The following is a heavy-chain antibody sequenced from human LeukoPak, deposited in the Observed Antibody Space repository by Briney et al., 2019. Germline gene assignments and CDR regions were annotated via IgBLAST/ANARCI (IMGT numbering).Heavy chain of an antibody. Sequence: SETLSLTCGVYGGSFSGYYWSWIRQPPGKGLEWIGEINHSGSTNYNPSLKSRVTISVDTSKNQFSLKLSSGTAADTAVYYCARGNYYDRSGYYGYWGQGTLVTVSS. CDR1: GGSFSGYY. J-gene: IGHJ4*02. D-gene: IGHD3-22*01. V-gene: IGHV4-34*01. CDR3: ARGNYYDRSGYYGY. CDR2: INHSGST.